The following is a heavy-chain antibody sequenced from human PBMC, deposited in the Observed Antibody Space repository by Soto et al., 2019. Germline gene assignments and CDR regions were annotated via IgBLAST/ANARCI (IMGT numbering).Heavy chain of an antibody. D-gene: IGHD3-10*01. V-gene: IGHV4-59*01. CDR1: GGSISSYY. CDR2: IYYSGST. Sequence: PSETLSLTCTVSGGSISSYYWSWIRQPPGKGLEWIGYIYYSGSTNYNPSLKSRVTISVDTSKNQFSLKLSSVTAADTAVYYCASTLITMVRGESNWFDPWGQGTLVTVS. CDR3: ASTLITMVRGESNWFDP. J-gene: IGHJ5*02.